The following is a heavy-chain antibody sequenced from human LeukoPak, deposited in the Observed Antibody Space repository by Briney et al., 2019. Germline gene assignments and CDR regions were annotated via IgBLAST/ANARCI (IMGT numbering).Heavy chain of an antibody. V-gene: IGHV4-34*01. Sequence: SETLSLTCAVYGGSFSGYYWSWIRQPPGKGLEWIGEINHSGSTNYNPSLKSRVTISVDTSKNQFSLKLSSVTAADTAVYYCARGGEYSYGSRRFDYWGQGTLVTVSS. CDR2: INHSGST. J-gene: IGHJ4*02. CDR1: GGSFSGYY. D-gene: IGHD5-18*01. CDR3: ARGGEYSYGSRRFDY.